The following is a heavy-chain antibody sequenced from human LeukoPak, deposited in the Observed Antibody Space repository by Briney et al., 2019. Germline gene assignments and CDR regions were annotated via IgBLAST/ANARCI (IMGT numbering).Heavy chain of an antibody. J-gene: IGHJ4*02. D-gene: IGHD6-19*01. CDR2: IYTSGST. CDR1: GGSISSYY. V-gene: IGHV4-4*07. CDR3: ARVGYSSGWYVLEFDY. Sequence: SETLSLTCTVSGGSISSYYWSWIRQPAGKGLEWIGRIYTSGSTNYNPSLKSRVTMSVDTSKNQFSLKLSSVTAADTAVYYCARVGYSSGWYVLEFDYWGQGTLVTVSS.